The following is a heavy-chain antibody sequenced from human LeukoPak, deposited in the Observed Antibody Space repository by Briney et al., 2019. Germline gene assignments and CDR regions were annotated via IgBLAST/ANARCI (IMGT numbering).Heavy chain of an antibody. CDR1: GFTFSSYG. V-gene: IGHV3-30*18. CDR2: ISYDGSNK. Sequence: QPARSLRLSCAASGFTFSSYGMHWVRQAPGKGLEWVAVISYDGSNKYYADSVKGRFTISRDNSKNTLYLQMNSLRAEDTAVYYCAKTGQLEYFDYWGQGTLVTVSS. D-gene: IGHD6-13*01. CDR3: AKTGQLEYFDY. J-gene: IGHJ4*02.